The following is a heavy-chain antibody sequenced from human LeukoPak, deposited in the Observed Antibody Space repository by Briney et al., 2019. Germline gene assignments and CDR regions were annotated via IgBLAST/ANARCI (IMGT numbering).Heavy chain of an antibody. Sequence: SVKVSCKASGGTFSSYAISWVRRAPGQGLEWMGGIIPIFGTANYAQKFQGRVTITADESTSTAYMELSSLRSEDTAVYYCARGGRDGYNFELDYWGQGTLVTVSS. J-gene: IGHJ4*02. V-gene: IGHV1-69*13. CDR3: ARGGRDGYNFELDY. CDR1: GGTFSSYA. CDR2: IIPIFGTA. D-gene: IGHD5-24*01.